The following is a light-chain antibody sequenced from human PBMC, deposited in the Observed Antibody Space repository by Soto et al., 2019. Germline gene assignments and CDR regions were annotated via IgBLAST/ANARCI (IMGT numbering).Light chain of an antibody. CDR2: DAS. V-gene: IGKV3D-20*02. CDR1: QSVSSSH. CDR3: QHRNNRPFS. J-gene: IGKJ3*01. Sequence: ETVMTQSPATLSVSPGERATLSCRASQSVSSSHLAWYQQKPGQAPRLLIYDASNRATGIPTRFSGSGSGTDFTLTISSLEPEDFAVYYCQHRNNRPFSFGPGTKVDIK.